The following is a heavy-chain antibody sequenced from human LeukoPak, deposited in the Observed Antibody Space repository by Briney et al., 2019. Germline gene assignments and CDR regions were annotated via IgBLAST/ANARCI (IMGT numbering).Heavy chain of an antibody. J-gene: IGHJ5*02. CDR2: ISAYNGNT. D-gene: IGHD3-3*01. V-gene: IGHV1-18*01. CDR1: GYTFTSYG. Sequence: ASVKVSCKASGYTFTSYGISWVRQAPGQGLEWMGWISAYNGNTNYAQKLQGRVTMTTDTSTSTAYMELRSLRSDDTAVYYCARVSGLRDFWSGYYMSWFDPWGQGTLVTVSS. CDR3: ARVSGLRDFWSGYYMSWFDP.